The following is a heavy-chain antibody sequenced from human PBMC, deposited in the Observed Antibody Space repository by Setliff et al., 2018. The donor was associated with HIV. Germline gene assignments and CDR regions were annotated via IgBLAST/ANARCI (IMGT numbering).Heavy chain of an antibody. J-gene: IGHJ4*02. D-gene: IGHD5-12*01. CDR3: ARDAGYIGSSWDR. V-gene: IGHV1-69*11. Sequence: GASVKVSCKASGGTFSNYFISWIRQAPGQGLEWMGKIMPMLGTANYAQKSQGRVTITADESTSTVYMELRSLTSKDTAMYYCARDAGYIGSSWDRWGQGTLVTVSS. CDR2: IMPMLGTA. CDR1: GGTFSNYF.